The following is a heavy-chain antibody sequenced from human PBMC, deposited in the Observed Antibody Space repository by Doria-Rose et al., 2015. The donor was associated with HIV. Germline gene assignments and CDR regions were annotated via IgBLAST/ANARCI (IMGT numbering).Heavy chain of an antibody. Sequence: QVTLKESGPVLVEPTETLTLTCTVSGVSLSSPGMGVSWIRQPPGKALEWLANISSDDERSYKTSLKSRLTISRRTSKSQVVLTMTDMDPVDTATYYCARIKSSRWYHKYYFDFWGQGTLVIVSA. V-gene: IGHV2-26*01. CDR3: ARIKSSRWYHKYYFDF. CDR2: ISSDDER. J-gene: IGHJ4*02. CDR1: GVSLSSPGMG. D-gene: IGHD6-13*01.